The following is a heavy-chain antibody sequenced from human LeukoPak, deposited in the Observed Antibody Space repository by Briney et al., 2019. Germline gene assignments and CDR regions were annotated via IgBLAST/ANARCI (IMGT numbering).Heavy chain of an antibody. Sequence: SETLSLTCAVYGGSFSGYYWSWIRQPPGKGLEWIGEINHSGSTNYNPSLKSRVTISVDTSKNQFSLKLTSVTAADTAVYYCASLGPHYYDTRDMDVWGQGTTVTVSS. V-gene: IGHV4-34*01. CDR2: INHSGST. CDR3: ASLGPHYYDTRDMDV. CDR1: GGSFSGYY. J-gene: IGHJ6*02. D-gene: IGHD3-22*01.